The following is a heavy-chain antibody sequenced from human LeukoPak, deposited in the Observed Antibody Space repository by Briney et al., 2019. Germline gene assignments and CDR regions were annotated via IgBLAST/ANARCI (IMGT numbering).Heavy chain of an antibody. CDR3: AGDGPPPYV. J-gene: IGHJ6*04. CDR2: MLYSGNT. V-gene: IGHV4-39*07. Sequence: PSETLSLTCTVSGGSISSSSYYWGWIRQPPGKGLEWVGSMLYSGNTHYNPSLKSRVTLSLDTSKNQFSLKLSSVTAADTAVYYCAGDGPPPYVWSKGTTVTVSS. CDR1: GGSISSSSYY.